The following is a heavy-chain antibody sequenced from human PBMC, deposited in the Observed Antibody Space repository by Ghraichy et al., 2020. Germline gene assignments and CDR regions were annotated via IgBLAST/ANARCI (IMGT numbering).Heavy chain of an antibody. J-gene: IGHJ4*02. D-gene: IGHD3-16*01. CDR3: VKTIAALYD. CDR1: GFTFRNSW. V-gene: IGHV3-7*03. Sequence: GGSLRLSCAASGFTFRNSWLKWVRQAPGKGLEWVGNIEQNGAEKYYVESVKGRFTISRDNAKSSLYLQMNSLRDEDTAIYYCVKTIAALYDWGQGTLVTVSS. CDR2: IEQNGAEK.